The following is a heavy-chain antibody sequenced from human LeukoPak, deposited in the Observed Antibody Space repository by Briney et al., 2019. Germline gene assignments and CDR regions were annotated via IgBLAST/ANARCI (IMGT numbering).Heavy chain of an antibody. CDR3: ARSEWLVRYYFDY. V-gene: IGHV1-18*04. CDR2: ISAYNGNT. D-gene: IGHD6-19*01. CDR1: VYTFTSYG. J-gene: IGHJ4*02. Sequence: ASVKVSCKASVYTFTSYGISWVRQAPGQGLEGMGWISAYNGNTNCAQKLKGRVTMTTDTSTSTAYMELRSLRSDDTAVYYCARSEWLVRYYFDYWGQGTLVTVSS.